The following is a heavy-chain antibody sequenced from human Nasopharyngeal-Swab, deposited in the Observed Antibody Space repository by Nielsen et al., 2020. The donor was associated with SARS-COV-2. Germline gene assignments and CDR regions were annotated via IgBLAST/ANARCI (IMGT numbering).Heavy chain of an antibody. V-gene: IGHV4-31*02. Sequence: RQAPGKGLEWIGYIYYSGSTYYNPSLKSRVTISVDTSKNQFSLKLSSVTAADTAVYYCARGQQLVTMDVWGKRTTVTVSS. J-gene: IGHJ6*04. CDR2: IYYSGST. CDR3: ARGQQLVTMDV. D-gene: IGHD6-13*01.